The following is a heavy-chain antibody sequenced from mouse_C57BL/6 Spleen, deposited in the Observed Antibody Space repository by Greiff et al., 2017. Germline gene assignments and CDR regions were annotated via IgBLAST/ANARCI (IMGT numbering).Heavy chain of an antibody. CDR1: GYTFTSYW. D-gene: IGHD1-1*01. V-gene: IGHV1-50*01. J-gene: IGHJ4*01. CDR3: SRSTVLAHGAMDY. Sequence: QVQLQQPGAELVKPGASVKLSCKASGYTFTSYWMQWVKQRPGQGLEWIGEIDPSDSSTTYNQKFTGKATLTVDTSSSTAYMQLSSPTSEDSAVSYCSRSTVLAHGAMDYWGQGTSVTVSS. CDR2: IDPSDSST.